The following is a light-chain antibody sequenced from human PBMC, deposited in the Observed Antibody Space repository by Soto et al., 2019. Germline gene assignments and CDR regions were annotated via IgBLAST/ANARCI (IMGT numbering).Light chain of an antibody. CDR1: QRVSGSY. V-gene: IGKV3-20*01. Sequence: DIVLTQSPGTLSLSPGETATVSCRASQRVSGSYLAWYQQKLGQPPRLLIYGASGRATGIPDRFSGSVSGTDFTLTISRLEPEDAAVYYCHQYGGSPRTFGQGTQGQI. CDR2: GAS. J-gene: IGKJ1*01. CDR3: HQYGGSPRT.